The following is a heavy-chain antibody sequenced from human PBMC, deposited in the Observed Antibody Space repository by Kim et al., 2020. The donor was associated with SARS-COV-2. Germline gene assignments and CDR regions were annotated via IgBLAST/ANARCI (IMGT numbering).Heavy chain of an antibody. CDR2: ITTNGSST. J-gene: IGHJ4*02. CDR3: ARQGTMTTLFDY. D-gene: IGHD4-17*01. CDR1: GFMFSSYA. Sequence: GGSLRLSCAASGFMFSSYAMHWVRQAPGKGLEFVASITTNGSSTYYANSVRGRFTISRDNSKNTLYLQMGSLTAEDMAVYYCARQGTMTTLFDYWGQGTLVTVSS. V-gene: IGHV3-64*01.